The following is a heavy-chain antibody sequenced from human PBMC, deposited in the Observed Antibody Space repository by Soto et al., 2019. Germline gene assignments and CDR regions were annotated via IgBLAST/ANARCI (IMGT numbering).Heavy chain of an antibody. CDR1: GFTFSSYS. Sequence: GGSLRLSCAASGFTFSSYSMNWVRQAPGKGLEWVSYISSSSSTIYYADSVKGRFTISRDNAKNSLDLQMNSLRDEDTAVYYCARGYVVYGDYWGQGTLVTVAS. D-gene: IGHD3-16*01. CDR3: ARGYVVYGDY. CDR2: ISSSSSTI. V-gene: IGHV3-48*02. J-gene: IGHJ4*02.